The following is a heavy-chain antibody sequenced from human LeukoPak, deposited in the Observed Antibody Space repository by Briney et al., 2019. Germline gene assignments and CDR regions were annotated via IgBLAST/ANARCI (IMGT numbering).Heavy chain of an antibody. J-gene: IGHJ4*02. CDR1: GFTFSSYG. Sequence: GGSLRLSCAASGFTFSSYGMQWVRQAPGKGLEWVAVIWYDGSNKYYADSVKGRFTISRDNSKNTLYLQMNSLRAEDTAVYYCARDSVYSSGPVPDYWGQGTLVTVSS. V-gene: IGHV3-33*01. D-gene: IGHD6-19*01. CDR3: ARDSVYSSGPVPDY. CDR2: IWYDGSNK.